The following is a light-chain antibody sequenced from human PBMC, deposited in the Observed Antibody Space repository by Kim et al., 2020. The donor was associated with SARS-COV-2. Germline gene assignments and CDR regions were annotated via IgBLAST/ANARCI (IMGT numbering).Light chain of an antibody. CDR2: QDS. J-gene: IGLJ1*01. CDR3: QAWDSSTHV. CDR1: KLGDKY. Sequence: SYELTQSPSVSVSPGQTASITCSGDKLGDKYACWYQQKPGQSPVLVIYQDSKRPSGIPERFSGSNSGNTVTLTISGTQAMDEADYYCQAWDSSTHVFGTGTKVTVL. V-gene: IGLV3-1*01.